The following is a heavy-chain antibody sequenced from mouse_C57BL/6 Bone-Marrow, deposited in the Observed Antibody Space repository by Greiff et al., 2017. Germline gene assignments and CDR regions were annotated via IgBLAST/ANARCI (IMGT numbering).Heavy chain of an antibody. V-gene: IGHV1-15*01. CDR2: IDPETGGT. CDR3: TRNGRSTMIKTRWNYDV. D-gene: IGHD2-4*01. CDR1: GYTFTDYE. J-gene: IGHJ1*03. Sequence: QVQLQQSGAELVRPGASVTLSCKASGYTFTDYEMHWVKQTPVHGLEWIGAIDPETGGTAYNQKFKGKAILTADKSSSTAYMELRSLTSEDSAVYYCTRNGRSTMIKTRWNYDVWGTGTTVTVSS.